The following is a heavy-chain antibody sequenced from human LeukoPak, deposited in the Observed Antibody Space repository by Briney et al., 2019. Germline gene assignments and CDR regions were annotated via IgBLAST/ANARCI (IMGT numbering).Heavy chain of an antibody. V-gene: IGHV1-8*01. CDR2: MNPNSGDT. J-gene: IGHJ6*02. CDR1: GYTFTSYD. Sequence: ASVKVSCKASGYTFTSYDINWVRRATGQGLEWMGWMNPNSGDTGYAQKFQGRVTMTRNTSISTAYMELSSLRSEDTAVYYCARERVAATNYYGMDVWGQGTTVTVSS. CDR3: ARERVAATNYYGMDV. D-gene: IGHD2-15*01.